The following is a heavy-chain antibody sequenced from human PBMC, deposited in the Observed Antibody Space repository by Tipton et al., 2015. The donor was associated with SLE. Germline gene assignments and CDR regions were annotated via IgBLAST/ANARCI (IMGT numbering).Heavy chain of an antibody. V-gene: IGHV4-39*07. J-gene: IGHJ4*02. CDR1: GDSIRSSRYY. CDR2: IYYSGTT. Sequence: LRLSCTVSGDSIRSSRYYWGWICQPPGKGLEWIGSIYYSGTTYYNPSLKSRVTISVDTSKNQFSLQLSSVTAADTAVYYCARANWGLPHFDYWGQGTLVTVSS. D-gene: IGHD7-27*01. CDR3: ARANWGLPHFDY.